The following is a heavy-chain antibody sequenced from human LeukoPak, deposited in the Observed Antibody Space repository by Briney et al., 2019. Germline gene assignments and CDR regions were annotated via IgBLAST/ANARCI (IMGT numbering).Heavy chain of an antibody. CDR2: INPNSGGT. CDR3: AGLYSSGWYYFDY. CDR1: GYTFTGYY. D-gene: IGHD6-19*01. Sequence: ASVKVSCKVSGYTFTGYYLHWVRQAPGQGLEWMGRINPNSGGTNYAQKFQGRVTMTRDTSISTAYMELSRLRSDDTAVYYCAGLYSSGWYYFDYWGQGTLVTVSS. J-gene: IGHJ4*02. V-gene: IGHV1-2*06.